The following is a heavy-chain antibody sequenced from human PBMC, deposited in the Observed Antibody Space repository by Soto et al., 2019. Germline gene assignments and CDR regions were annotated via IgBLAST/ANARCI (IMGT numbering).Heavy chain of an antibody. CDR1: GGSFSGYY. CDR2: INHSGST. J-gene: IGHJ4*02. Sequence: SETLSLTCAVYGGSFSGYYWSWIRQPPGKGLEWIGEINHSGSTNYNPSLKSRVTISVDTSKNQFSLKLSSVTAADTAVYYCASVRFLEWLLPTNWGQGTLVTVSS. D-gene: IGHD3-3*01. V-gene: IGHV4-34*01. CDR3: ASVRFLEWLLPTN.